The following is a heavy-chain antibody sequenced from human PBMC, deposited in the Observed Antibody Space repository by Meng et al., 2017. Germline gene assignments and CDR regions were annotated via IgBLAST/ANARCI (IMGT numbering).Heavy chain of an antibody. CDR2: IYHSGST. D-gene: IGHD1-26*01. Sequence: QVQLQQSGPGLVKPSGTLSLTCAVSGGSISSSNWWSWVRQPPGKGLEWIGEIYHSGSTNYNPSLKSRVTISVDKSKNQFSLKLSSVTAADTAVYYCARDVVGAIIIARGDYWGQGTLVTVSS. CDR3: ARDVVGAIIIARGDY. V-gene: IGHV4-4*02. J-gene: IGHJ4*02. CDR1: GGSISSSNW.